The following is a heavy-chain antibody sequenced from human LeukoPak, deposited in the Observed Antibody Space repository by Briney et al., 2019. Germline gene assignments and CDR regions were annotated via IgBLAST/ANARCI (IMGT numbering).Heavy chain of an antibody. V-gene: IGHV4-61*02. CDR2: VYTSGST. CDR1: GGSISSGSYY. D-gene: IGHD6-19*01. Sequence: PSQTLSLTCTVSGGSISSGSYYWSWIRQPAGKGLEWIGRVYTSGSTNYNPSLKSRVTISVDTSKNQFSPKLRSVTAADTAVYYCARTNSGWYYPCDFWGQGTLVTVSS. CDR3: ARTNSGWYYPCDF. J-gene: IGHJ4*02.